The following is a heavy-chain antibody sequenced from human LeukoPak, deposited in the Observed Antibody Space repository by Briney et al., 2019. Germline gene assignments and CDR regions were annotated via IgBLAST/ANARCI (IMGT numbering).Heavy chain of an antibody. Sequence: PGGSLRLSCAASGFTFSSYWMHWVRQAPGKGLVWVSRINSDGSSTSYADSVKGRFTISRDNAKNTLYLQMNSLRAEDTAVYYCASLWELYYAFDIWGQGTMVTVSS. CDR1: GFTFSSYW. J-gene: IGHJ3*02. V-gene: IGHV3-74*01. CDR3: ASLWELYYAFDI. D-gene: IGHD2-8*01. CDR2: INSDGSST.